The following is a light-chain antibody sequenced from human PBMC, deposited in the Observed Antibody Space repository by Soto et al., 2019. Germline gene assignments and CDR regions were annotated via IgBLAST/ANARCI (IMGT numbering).Light chain of an antibody. Sequence: ETVLTQSPATLSLSPGERATLSCRASQSVRSNLAWYQHKPGQAPRLLIYDASNRATGIPGRFSGSGSGTDFTLTISNLEPEDFAVYYCQQRDNLPWTFGPGAKVEIK. V-gene: IGKV3-11*01. CDR1: QSVRSN. CDR2: DAS. J-gene: IGKJ1*01. CDR3: QQRDNLPWT.